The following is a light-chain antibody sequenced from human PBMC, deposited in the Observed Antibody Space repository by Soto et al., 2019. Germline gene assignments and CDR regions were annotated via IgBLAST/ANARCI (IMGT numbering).Light chain of an antibody. Sequence: EIVLTQSPATLSLSPGERATLSCRASQSVSSYLAWYQQKPGQAPRLLIYDASNMATGIPARFSGSGSGTDFPLTISSLEPEDFAVYYCQQRSNWPPTFGQGTRLEMK. CDR1: QSVSSY. CDR2: DAS. V-gene: IGKV3-11*01. J-gene: IGKJ5*01. CDR3: QQRSNWPPT.